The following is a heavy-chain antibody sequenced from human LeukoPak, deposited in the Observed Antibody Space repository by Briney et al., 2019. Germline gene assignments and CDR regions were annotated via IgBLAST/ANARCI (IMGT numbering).Heavy chain of an antibody. CDR3: ARGCKGSSTSCPANY. Sequence: GGSLRLSCAASGFPFSSFVVHWVRQAPGKGLEYVSAISSDGGSTYYANSVKGRFTISRDNSKNTLYLQMGSLTTEDMAVYYCARGCKGSSTSCPANYWGQGTLVTVSS. J-gene: IGHJ4*02. D-gene: IGHD2-2*01. V-gene: IGHV3-64*01. CDR1: GFPFSSFV. CDR2: ISSDGGST.